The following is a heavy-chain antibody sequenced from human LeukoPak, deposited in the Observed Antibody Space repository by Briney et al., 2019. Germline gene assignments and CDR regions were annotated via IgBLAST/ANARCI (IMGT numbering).Heavy chain of an antibody. Sequence: ASVNVSCKASGYTFTGYYMHWVRQAPGQGLECMGWINPNSGGTNYAQKFQGRVTMTRDTSISTAYMELSRLRSDDTAVYYCARGDYGDYVFDYWGQGTLVTVSS. V-gene: IGHV1-2*02. D-gene: IGHD4-17*01. CDR1: GYTFTGYY. CDR3: ARGDYGDYVFDY. J-gene: IGHJ4*02. CDR2: INPNSGGT.